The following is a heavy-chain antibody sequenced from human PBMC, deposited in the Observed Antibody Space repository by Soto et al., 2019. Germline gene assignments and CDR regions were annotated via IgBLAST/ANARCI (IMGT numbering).Heavy chain of an antibody. CDR3: ARAAKALGRYYFDY. Sequence: PSETLSLTCAVSGGYISGYYWSWIRQPPGKGLEWIGEINHSGSTNYNPSLKSRVTISVDTSKNQFSLKLSSVTAADTAVYYCARAAKALGRYYFDYWGQGTLVTVSS. CDR1: GGYISGYY. J-gene: IGHJ4*02. V-gene: IGHV4-34*01. D-gene: IGHD3-16*01. CDR2: INHSGST.